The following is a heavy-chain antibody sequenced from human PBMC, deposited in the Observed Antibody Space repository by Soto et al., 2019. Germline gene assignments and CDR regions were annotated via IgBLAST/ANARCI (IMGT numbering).Heavy chain of an antibody. Sequence: EVQLLESGGGLVQPGGSLRLSCAASGFTFNNYAMNWVRQAPGKGLEWVSSISGSGGSTYYADSVKGRFTISRDNSKNTLNLQMNSLRAEDTAVYYCAKGALGSSSWYDFDYWGQGTLVTVSS. CDR3: AKGALGSSSWYDFDY. V-gene: IGHV3-23*01. D-gene: IGHD6-13*01. CDR1: GFTFNNYA. CDR2: ISGSGGST. J-gene: IGHJ4*02.